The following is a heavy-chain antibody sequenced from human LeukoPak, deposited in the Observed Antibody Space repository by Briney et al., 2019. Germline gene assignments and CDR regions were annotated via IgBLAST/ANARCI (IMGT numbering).Heavy chain of an antibody. CDR2: ISYSGYT. Sequence: PSETLSLTCTVSGGSISSYYWSWIRQPPGKGLEWIGYISYSGYTNYNPSLKSRVTISADTSKNQFSLKLSSVTAADTAVYYCARSGRWPNHGMDVWGQGTTVTVSS. CDR1: GGSISSYY. CDR3: ARSGRWPNHGMDV. D-gene: IGHD2-15*01. J-gene: IGHJ6*02. V-gene: IGHV4-59*08.